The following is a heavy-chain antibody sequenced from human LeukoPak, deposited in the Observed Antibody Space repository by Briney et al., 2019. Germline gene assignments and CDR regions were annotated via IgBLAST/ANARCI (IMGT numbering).Heavy chain of an antibody. CDR2: INPSGGST. CDR1: GYTFTSYY. CDR3: ARDQAYCGGDCLGYYYYGMDV. D-gene: IGHD2-21*02. Sequence: GASVKVSCKASGYTFTSYYMHWVRQAPGQGLEWMGIINPSGGSTSYAQKFQGRVTMTRDTSTSTVYMEPSSLRSEDTAVYYCARDQAYCGGDCLGYYYYGMDVWGQGTTVTVSS. V-gene: IGHV1-46*01. J-gene: IGHJ6*02.